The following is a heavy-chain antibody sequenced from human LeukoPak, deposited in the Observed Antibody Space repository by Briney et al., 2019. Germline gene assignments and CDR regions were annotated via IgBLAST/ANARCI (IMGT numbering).Heavy chain of an antibody. D-gene: IGHD2-21*02. Sequence: PGRSLRLSCAASGFTFSSYAMHWVRQAPGKGLEWVSAISGSGGSTYYADSVKGRFTISRDNSKNTLYLQMNSLRAEDTAVYYCAKVRLNCGGDCYSGWLDPWGQGTLVTVSS. V-gene: IGHV3-23*01. J-gene: IGHJ5*02. CDR1: GFTFSSYA. CDR3: AKVRLNCGGDCYSGWLDP. CDR2: ISGSGGST.